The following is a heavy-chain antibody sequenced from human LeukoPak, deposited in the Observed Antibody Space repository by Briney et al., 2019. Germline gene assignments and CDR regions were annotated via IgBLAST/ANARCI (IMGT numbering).Heavy chain of an antibody. J-gene: IGHJ5*02. Sequence: ASVKVSCKASGYTFTSYGISWVRQAPGQGLEWMGWISAYNGNTNYAQKLQGRVTMTTDTSTSTAYMELRSLRSDDTAVYYCARWASGSIAAAGTGWFDPWGQGTLVTVSS. V-gene: IGHV1-18*01. CDR1: GYTFTSYG. CDR3: ARWASGSIAAAGTGWFDP. CDR2: ISAYNGNT. D-gene: IGHD6-13*01.